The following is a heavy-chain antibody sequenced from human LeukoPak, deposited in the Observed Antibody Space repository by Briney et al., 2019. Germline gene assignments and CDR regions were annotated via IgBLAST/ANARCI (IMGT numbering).Heavy chain of an antibody. CDR1: GFTFSSYS. D-gene: IGHD6-19*01. CDR3: ARRRSGWYGMDV. CDR2: ISSSSSYI. Sequence: GGSLRLSCAASGFTFSSYSMNWVRQAPGKGLEWVSSISSSSSYIYYADSVKGRFTISRDNAKNSLYLQMNSLRAEDTAVYYCARRRSGWYGMDVWGQGTTVTVSS. V-gene: IGHV3-21*01. J-gene: IGHJ6*02.